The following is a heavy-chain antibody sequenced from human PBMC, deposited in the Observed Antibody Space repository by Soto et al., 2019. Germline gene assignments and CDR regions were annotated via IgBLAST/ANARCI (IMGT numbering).Heavy chain of an antibody. CDR2: IEPDGSGK. CDR3: GSDATILKD. D-gene: IGHD3-3*01. J-gene: IGHJ4*02. V-gene: IGHV3-7*01. CDR1: GFIFNSYW. Sequence: EVQLVESGGGLVQPGGSLRLSCAASGFIFNSYWMSWVRQAPGEGPEWVASIEPDGSGKYYVDSVRGRFTISRDNAKNSVFLQMNSLRVEDTAVYYCGSDATILKDWGQGTQVTVSS.